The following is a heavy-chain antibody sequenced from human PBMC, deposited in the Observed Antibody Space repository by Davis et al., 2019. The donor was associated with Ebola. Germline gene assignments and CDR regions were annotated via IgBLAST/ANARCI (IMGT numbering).Heavy chain of an antibody. CDR1: GFTFSDYY. CDR3: ARGITMIVVASYYFDY. V-gene: IGHV3-11*04. CDR2: ISGSGSTI. J-gene: IGHJ4*02. Sequence: GESLKISCAASGFTFSDYYMSWIRQAPGKGLEWVSYISGSGSTIYYADSVKGRFTISRDNAKNSLYLQMNSLRAEDTAVYYCARGITMIVVASYYFDYWGQGTLVTVSS. D-gene: IGHD3-22*01.